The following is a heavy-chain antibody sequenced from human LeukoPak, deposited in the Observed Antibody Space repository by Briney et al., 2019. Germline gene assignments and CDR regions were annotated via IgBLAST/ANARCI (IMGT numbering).Heavy chain of an antibody. J-gene: IGHJ4*02. CDR3: ARTDRQYSGGTEDY. CDR1: GFTFSSYW. CDR2: IKQDGSEK. Sequence: GGSLRLSCAASGFTFSSYWMSWVRQAPGKGLEWVANIKQDGSEKYYVDSVKGRFTISRDNAKNSLYLQMNSLRAEDTAVYYCARTDRQYSGGTEDYWGQGTLVTVSS. V-gene: IGHV3-7*01. D-gene: IGHD5-12*01.